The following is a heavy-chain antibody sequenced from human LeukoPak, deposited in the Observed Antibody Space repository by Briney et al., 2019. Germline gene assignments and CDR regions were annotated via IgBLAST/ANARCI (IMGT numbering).Heavy chain of an antibody. CDR1: GGSFSGYY. J-gene: IGHJ3*02. V-gene: IGHV4-34*01. CDR2: INHSGST. D-gene: IGHD4-23*01. CDR3: ARGNYGGNSDDAFDI. Sequence: KPSETLSLTCAVYGGSFSGYYWSWIRQPPGKGLEWIGEINHSGSTHYNPSLKSRVTISVDTSKTQFSLKLSSVTAADTAVYYCARGNYGGNSDDAFDIWGQGTMVTVSS.